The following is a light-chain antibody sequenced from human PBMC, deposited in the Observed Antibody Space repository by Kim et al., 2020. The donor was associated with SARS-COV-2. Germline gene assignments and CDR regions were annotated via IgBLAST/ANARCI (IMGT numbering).Light chain of an antibody. J-gene: IGKJ1*01. CDR2: GAS. CDR1: QSVSSTY. V-gene: IGKV3-20*01. Sequence: ETVLTQSPGTLSLSPGERATLSCRASQSVSSTYLAWYQQKPGQAPRLLIYGASSRATGIPDRFSGSGSGTDFTLIISRLEPEDSAVYYCQQYGRSPWTFGQGTKVEIK. CDR3: QQYGRSPWT.